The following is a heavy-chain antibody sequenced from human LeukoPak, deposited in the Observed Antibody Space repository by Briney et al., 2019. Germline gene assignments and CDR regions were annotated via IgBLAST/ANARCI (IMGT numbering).Heavy chain of an antibody. CDR2: IYYSGSS. V-gene: IGHV4-38-2*01. D-gene: IGHD7-27*01. Sequence: KPSETLSLTCDVSGYTISSGYYWGWIRQPPGKGLEWIGYIYYSGSSYYNPSLKSRVTISVDTSKNQFSLKLSSVTAADTAVYHCARASETHWGSPGTFDIWGQGTMVTVSS. J-gene: IGHJ3*02. CDR1: GYTISSGYY. CDR3: ARASETHWGSPGTFDI.